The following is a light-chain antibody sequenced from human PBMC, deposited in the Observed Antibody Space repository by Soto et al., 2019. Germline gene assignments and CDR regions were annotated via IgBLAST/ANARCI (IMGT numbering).Light chain of an antibody. CDR1: QSVNNN. CDR2: GTS. V-gene: IGKV3-15*01. J-gene: IGKJ3*01. CDR3: LHGRT. Sequence: EIVMTQSPATLSVSPGERATLSCRTSQSVNNNLAWYQQKYGQPPRLLIYGTSTRATGIPARFSGSGSGTEFTLTISSLQSEDFGVYYCLHGRTFGPGTKVDIK.